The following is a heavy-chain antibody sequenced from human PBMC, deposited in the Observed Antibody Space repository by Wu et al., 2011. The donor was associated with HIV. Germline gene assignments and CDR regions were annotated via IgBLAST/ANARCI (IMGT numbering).Heavy chain of an antibody. CDR1: GGTFSNYA. J-gene: IGHJ3*02. CDR2: ISAYNGDT. D-gene: IGHD3-22*01. V-gene: IGHV1-18*01. CDR3: AKSRLSATIIGYDGFDI. Sequence: QVQLLQSGAEVRKPGSSVKVSCKVSGGTFSNYAISWVRQAPGQGLEWMGWISAYNGDTNYAQKLQGRVTMTTDTSTNTAYMELRRLRYDDTAVYYCAKSRLSATIIGYDGFDIWGLGTMITVSS.